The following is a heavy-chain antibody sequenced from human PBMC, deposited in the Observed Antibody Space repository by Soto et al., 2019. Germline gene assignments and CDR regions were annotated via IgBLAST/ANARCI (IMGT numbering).Heavy chain of an antibody. CDR1: GFTFSSYG. CDR2: IWYDGSNK. CDR3: ARETYYYGSGSYHRVDY. D-gene: IGHD3-10*01. Sequence: QVQLVESGGGVVQPGRSLRLSCAASGFTFSSYGMHWVRQAPGKGLEWVAVIWYDGSNKYYADSVKGRFTISRDNSKNTLYLQMNSLRAEDTAVYYCARETYYYGSGSYHRVDYWGQGTLVTVSS. J-gene: IGHJ4*02. V-gene: IGHV3-33*01.